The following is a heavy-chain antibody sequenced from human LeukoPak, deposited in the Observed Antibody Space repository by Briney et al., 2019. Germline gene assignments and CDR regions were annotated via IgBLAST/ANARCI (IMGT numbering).Heavy chain of an antibody. Sequence: SETLSLTCAVSGYSISSGYYWGWIRQPPGKGLEWIGSIYQSGSTYYNPSLKTRVTLSGDTSKNQFSLKLSSVTAADTAVYYCARLVEMATIVDYWGQGTLVTVSS. V-gene: IGHV4-38-2*01. CDR1: GYSISSGYY. D-gene: IGHD5-24*01. CDR2: IYQSGST. J-gene: IGHJ4*02. CDR3: ARLVEMATIVDY.